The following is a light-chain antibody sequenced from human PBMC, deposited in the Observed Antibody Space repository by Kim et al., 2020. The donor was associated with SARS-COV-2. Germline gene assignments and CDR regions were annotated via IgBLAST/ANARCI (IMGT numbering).Light chain of an antibody. CDR2: GAS. CDR1: QTISGNY. CDR3: QQYGGSPWT. V-gene: IGKV3-20*01. Sequence: SPGERATPPCTASQTISGNYLAWYQQTPGQAPRVLIHGASSRATGIPDRFSGSGSGTDFTLTISRLEPEDFAVYYCQQYGGSPWTFGHGTKVDIK. J-gene: IGKJ1*01.